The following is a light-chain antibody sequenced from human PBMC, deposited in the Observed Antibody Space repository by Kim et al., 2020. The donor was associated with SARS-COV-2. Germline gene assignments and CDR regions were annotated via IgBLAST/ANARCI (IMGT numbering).Light chain of an antibody. CDR3: SSYTSSSNVV. Sequence: GQSITISCTGTSSDVGGYNHVSWYQQHPGKAPKLMIYDVSNRPSGVSNRFSGSKSGNTASLTISGLQAEDEADYYCSSYTSSSNVVFGGGTQLTVL. CDR1: SSDVGGYNH. V-gene: IGLV2-14*03. CDR2: DVS. J-gene: IGLJ2*01.